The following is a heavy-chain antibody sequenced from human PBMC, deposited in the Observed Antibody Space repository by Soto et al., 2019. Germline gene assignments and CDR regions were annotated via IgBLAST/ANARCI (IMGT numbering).Heavy chain of an antibody. CDR3: ARFAGDLTGYYRAWFDP. J-gene: IGHJ5*02. CDR1: GGTFSSYA. CDR2: IIPIFGTA. D-gene: IGHD3-9*01. Sequence: SVKVSCKASGGTFSSYAISWVRQAPGQGLEWMGGIIPIFGTANYAQKFQGRVTITADESTSTPYMELSSLRSEDTAVYYCARFAGDLTGYYRAWFDPWGQGTLVTV. V-gene: IGHV1-69*13.